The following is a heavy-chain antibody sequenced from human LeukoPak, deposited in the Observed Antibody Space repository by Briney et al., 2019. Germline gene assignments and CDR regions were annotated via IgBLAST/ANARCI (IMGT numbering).Heavy chain of an antibody. J-gene: IGHJ6*03. Sequence: PSETLSLTCTVSGGSISSSSYYWGWIRQPPGKGLEWIGSIYYSGSTYYNPSLKSRVTISVDTSKNQFSLKLSSVTAADTAVYYCARRVTAAGPSYYYYYMDVWGKGTTVTVSS. D-gene: IGHD6-13*01. V-gene: IGHV4-39*01. CDR1: GGSISSSSYY. CDR2: IYYSGST. CDR3: ARRVTAAGPSYYYYYMDV.